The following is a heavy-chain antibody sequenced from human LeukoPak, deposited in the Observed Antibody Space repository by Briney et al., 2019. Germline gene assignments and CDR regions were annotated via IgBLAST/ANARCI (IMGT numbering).Heavy chain of an antibody. CDR1: RFTFSNYA. V-gene: IGHV3-23*01. Sequence: GGSLRLSCAASRFTFSNYAMTWVRQTHGKGLEWVSAISASAGTTYYADSVKGRFTISRDNSKNTLYLQMNSLRSDDTALYYCAKGGSSWSYYFDYWGQGTLVTVSS. J-gene: IGHJ4*02. D-gene: IGHD6-13*01. CDR2: ISASAGTT. CDR3: AKGGSSWSYYFDY.